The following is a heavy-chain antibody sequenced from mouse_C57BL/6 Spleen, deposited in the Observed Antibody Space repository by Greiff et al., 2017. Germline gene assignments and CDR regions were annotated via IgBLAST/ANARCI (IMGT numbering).Heavy chain of an antibody. CDR1: GFSLTSYC. Sequence: VQLQQSGPGLVQPSQSLSITCTVSGFSLTSYCVHWVRQSPGRGLEWLGVIWSGGSTDYNAAFISRLSISKDNSKSQVFFKMNSLQADDTAIYYCASYGSSYVGYAMDYWGQGTSVTVSS. CDR2: IWSGGST. V-gene: IGHV2-2*01. CDR3: ASYGSSYVGYAMDY. D-gene: IGHD1-1*01. J-gene: IGHJ4*01.